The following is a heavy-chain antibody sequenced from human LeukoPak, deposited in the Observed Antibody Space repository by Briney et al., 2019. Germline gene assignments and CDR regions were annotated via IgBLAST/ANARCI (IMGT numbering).Heavy chain of an antibody. V-gene: IGHV4-61*02. Sequence: SETLSLTCTVSGGSISSGSYYWSWIRQPAGKGLEWIGRIYTSGSTNYNPSLKSRVTISVDTSKNQFSLKLSSVTAADTAVYYCARQILGYYYDSSGSFDYWGQGTLVTVSS. J-gene: IGHJ4*02. D-gene: IGHD3-22*01. CDR1: GGSISSGSYY. CDR3: ARQILGYYYDSSGSFDY. CDR2: IYTSGST.